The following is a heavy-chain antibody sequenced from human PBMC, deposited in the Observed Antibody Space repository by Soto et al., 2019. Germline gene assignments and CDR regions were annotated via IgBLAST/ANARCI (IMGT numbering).Heavy chain of an antibody. Sequence: VGSLRLSCAASGFTFSDHYMSWVREAPGKGLEWVGYSSNSGSFTRYADSVKGRFSISRDNAKNSLYLQINSLRGDDTATYFCVRSGDNYNLLDYWGQGTPVTVSS. J-gene: IGHJ4*02. V-gene: IGHV3-11*06. CDR1: GFTFSDHY. CDR3: VRSGDNYNLLDY. CDR2: SSNSGSFT. D-gene: IGHD1-1*01.